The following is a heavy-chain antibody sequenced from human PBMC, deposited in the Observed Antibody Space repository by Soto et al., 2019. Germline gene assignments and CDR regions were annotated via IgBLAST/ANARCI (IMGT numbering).Heavy chain of an antibody. V-gene: IGHV3-15*01. CDR2: IKSKTDGGTT. D-gene: IGHD3-3*01. J-gene: IGHJ2*01. CDR1: GITFSNAW. CDR3: TTDAYYDFWSGYGGIGYFDL. Sequence: EVQLVESGGGLVKPGESLRLSCAASGITFSNAWMSWVRQAPGKGLEWVGRIKSKTDGGTTDYAAPVKGRFTISRDGSKNTLYLQMYSLKTEDTAVYYCTTDAYYDFWSGYGGIGYFDLWGRGTLVTVSS.